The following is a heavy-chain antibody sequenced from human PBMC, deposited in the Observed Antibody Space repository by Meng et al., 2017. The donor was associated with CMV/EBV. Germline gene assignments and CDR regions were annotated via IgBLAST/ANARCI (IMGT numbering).Heavy chain of an antibody. D-gene: IGHD2-15*01. V-gene: IGHV1-2*02. CDR2: INPNSGGT. CDR3: ARLGSTDDY. J-gene: IGHJ4*02. CDR1: GYTFTDYY. Sequence: QGELVQFGAAVKKPGASRKDSGKASGYTFTDYYMHWVRQAPGQGLEWMGWINPNSGGTNYAQDFQGMVTVTRDTSISTAYMELSRLRSDDTALYYCARLGSTDDYWGQGTLVTVSS.